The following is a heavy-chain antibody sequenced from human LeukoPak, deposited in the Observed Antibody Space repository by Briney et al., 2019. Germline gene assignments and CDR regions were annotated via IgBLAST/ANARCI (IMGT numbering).Heavy chain of an antibody. J-gene: IGHJ4*02. D-gene: IGHD6-13*01. CDR1: GGSINSASHY. CDR3: ARVTGYVMEDYFDY. V-gene: IGHV4-61*02. Sequence: PSQTLSLTCTVSGGSINSASHYWGWIRQPADKGLEWIGRLYFSGTTNYNPSLTSRVTISVDTSKNQFSLMLSSVTAADTAVYYCARVTGYVMEDYFDYWGQGTLVTVSS. CDR2: LYFSGTT.